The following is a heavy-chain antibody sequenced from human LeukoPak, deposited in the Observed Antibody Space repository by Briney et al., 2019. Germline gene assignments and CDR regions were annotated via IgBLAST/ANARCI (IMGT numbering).Heavy chain of an antibody. CDR1: GFTFTNSW. J-gene: IGHJ5*02. CDR3: ARLLGESTIYDL. V-gene: IGHV3-7*01. CDR2: INEAGSVT. Sequence: GGPLRLSCAASGFTFTNSWMCWVRQAPGEGLEWLANINEAGSVTNYVHSVRGRFTIYRDNAKNSLYLQMNSLRVEDTAVYYCARLLGESTIYDLWGQGTLVTVSS. D-gene: IGHD3-16*01.